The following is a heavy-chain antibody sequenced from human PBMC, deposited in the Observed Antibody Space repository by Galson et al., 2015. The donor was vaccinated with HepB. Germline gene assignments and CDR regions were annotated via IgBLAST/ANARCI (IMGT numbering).Heavy chain of an antibody. Sequence: SLRLSCAASGFTFSSYGMHWVRQAPGKGLEWVAFIRYDGSNKYCADSVKGRFTISRDNSKNTLYLQMNSLRAEDTAVYYCAKGSGYHGPGYYFDYWGQGTLVTVSS. D-gene: IGHD5-12*01. V-gene: IGHV3-30*02. CDR3: AKGSGYHGPGYYFDY. CDR1: GFTFSSYG. CDR2: IRYDGSNK. J-gene: IGHJ4*02.